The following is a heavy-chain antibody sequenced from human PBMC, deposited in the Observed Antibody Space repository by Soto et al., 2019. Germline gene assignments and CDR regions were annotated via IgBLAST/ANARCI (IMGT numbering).Heavy chain of an antibody. J-gene: IGHJ5*02. CDR1: GGSISSYY. CDR2: IYYSGST. CDR3: ARHGGELRFDP. D-gene: IGHD1-26*01. V-gene: IGHV4-59*08. Sequence: SETLSLTCTVSGGSISSYYWSWIRQPPGKGLEWIGYIYYSGSTNYNPSLKSRVTISVDTSKNQFSLKLSSVTAADTAVYYCARHGGELRFDPWGQGTLVTVSS.